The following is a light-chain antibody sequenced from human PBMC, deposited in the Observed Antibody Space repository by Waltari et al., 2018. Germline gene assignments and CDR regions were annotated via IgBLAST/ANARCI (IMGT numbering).Light chain of an antibody. CDR2: EVS. J-gene: IGLJ2*01. CDR3: SSYAGSNNVV. CDR1: SSDVGGYNF. V-gene: IGLV2-8*01. Sequence: QSALTQPPSASGSPGQSVTISCTGTSSDVGGYNFVSWYQQHPGKAPKRMIYEVSKRPSGVPGRFSGSKSGNTASLTVSGLQAEDEADYYCSSYAGSNNVVFGGGTKLTVL.